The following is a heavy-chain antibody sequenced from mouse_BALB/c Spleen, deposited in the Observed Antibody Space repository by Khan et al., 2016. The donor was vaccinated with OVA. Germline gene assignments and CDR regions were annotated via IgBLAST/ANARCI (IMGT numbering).Heavy chain of an antibody. CDR3: AAAYYRNYFDY. V-gene: IGHV1S134*01. J-gene: IGHJ2*01. CDR2: IYPGNGYP. Sequence: VQLKPSGAELGRPGSSVKLSCKTSGFTFTSYGIKWVKQRPGQGLEWLGYIYPGNGYPVYTEKFQGKATLTSDTSSSTAYMQLRSLTSEDSAIEFCAAAYYRNYFDYWGQGTTLTVSS. CDR1: GFTFTSYG. D-gene: IGHD2-14*01.